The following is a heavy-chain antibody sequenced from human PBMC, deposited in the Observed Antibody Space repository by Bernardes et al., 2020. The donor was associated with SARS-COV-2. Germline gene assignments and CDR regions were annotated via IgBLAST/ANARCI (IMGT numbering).Heavy chain of an antibody. D-gene: IGHD1-26*01. V-gene: IGHV3-30-3*01. Sequence: GSLRLSCAASGFTFSSYAMHWVRQAPGKGLEWVAVISYDGSNKYYADSVKGRFTISRDNSKNTLYLQMNSLRAEDTAVYYCARDRAEEWELLLADGMDVWGQGTTVTVSS. CDR2: ISYDGSNK. J-gene: IGHJ6*02. CDR1: GFTFSSYA. CDR3: ARDRAEEWELLLADGMDV.